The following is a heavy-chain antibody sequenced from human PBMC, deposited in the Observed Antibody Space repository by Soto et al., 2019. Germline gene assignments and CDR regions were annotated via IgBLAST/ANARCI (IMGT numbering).Heavy chain of an antibody. Sequence: LSRRVACGTSGDRGGCWSRIQQNPGKGLEGIGYIYDSGSTYYNPSLKSPVTISVDPSKHQFSLKLSSVTAADTSVYYCARGGKGYAGGLCVPWGQGSLSPVSS. V-gene: IGHV4-31*01. CDR3: ARGGKGYAGGLCVP. CDR1: CGTSGDRGGC. D-gene: IGHD2-2*01. J-gene: IGHJ4*02. CDR2: IYDSGST.